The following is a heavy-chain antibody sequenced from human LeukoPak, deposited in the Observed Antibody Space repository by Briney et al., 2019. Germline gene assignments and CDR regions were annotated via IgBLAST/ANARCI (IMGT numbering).Heavy chain of an antibody. Sequence: SGPTLVNPTQTLTLTFAFSGFSLSTSGVAVGWIRQPPGKALEWLALIYWNDDKRYSPSLKTRLTITKDTSKNQVVPTLTNMDPVDSATYYCAHYPLYSSSWYYWGQGTLVTVSS. CDR1: GFSLSTSGVA. J-gene: IGHJ4*02. CDR3: AHYPLYSSSWYY. CDR2: IYWNDDK. V-gene: IGHV2-5*01. D-gene: IGHD6-13*01.